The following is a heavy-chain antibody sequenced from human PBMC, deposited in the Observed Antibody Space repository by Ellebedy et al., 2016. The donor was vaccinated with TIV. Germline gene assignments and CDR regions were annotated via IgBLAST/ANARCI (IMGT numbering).Heavy chain of an antibody. Sequence: GSLRLSCTVSGASISRYYWSWIRQPPGKGLEWIGYISYSGSTNYTPSLKSRVTISVDTSKNQFSLKLSSVTAADTAGYYCARGLWFGDHRLEYWGQGTLVTVSS. CDR3: ARGLWFGDHRLEY. CDR1: GASISRYY. J-gene: IGHJ4*02. V-gene: IGHV4-59*01. CDR2: ISYSGST. D-gene: IGHD3-10*01.